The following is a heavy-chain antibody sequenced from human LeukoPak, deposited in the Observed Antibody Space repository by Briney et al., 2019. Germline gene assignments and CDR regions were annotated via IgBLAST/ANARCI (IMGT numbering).Heavy chain of an antibody. CDR1: GYIFTTYD. Sequence: ASVKVSCKASGYIFTTYDINWFRQATGQGLEWMGWMNPNSGNTGYAQKFQGRVTITRNTSISTAYTELSSLRSEDTAVYYCARDYGGNSGWFDPWGQGTLVTVSS. D-gene: IGHD4-23*01. CDR2: MNPNSGNT. J-gene: IGHJ5*02. CDR3: ARDYGGNSGWFDP. V-gene: IGHV1-8*03.